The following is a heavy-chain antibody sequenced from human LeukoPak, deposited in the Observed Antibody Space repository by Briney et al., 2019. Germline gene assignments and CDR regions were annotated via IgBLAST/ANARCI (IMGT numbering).Heavy chain of an antibody. CDR2: ISAYNGNT. V-gene: IGHV1-18*04. CDR3: ARDSGSSSTLYLDY. CDR1: GYTFTCYY. D-gene: IGHD1-26*01. J-gene: IGHJ4*02. Sequence: GASVKVSCKGSGYTFTCYYMHLVRQAPAQGLEWVGWISAYNGNTIYAQKLEGRVTMTTEQSTSTAYMELRSLRSDDPAVYYCARDSGSSSTLYLDYWGQGTLVTVSS.